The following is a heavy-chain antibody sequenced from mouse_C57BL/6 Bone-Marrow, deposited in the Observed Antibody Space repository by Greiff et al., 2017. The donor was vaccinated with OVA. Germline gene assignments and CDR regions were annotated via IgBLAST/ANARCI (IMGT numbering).Heavy chain of an antibody. CDR3: AKKGSYYWYFDV. J-gene: IGHJ1*03. Sequence: VMLVESGPGLVQPSQSLSITCTVSGFSLTSYGVHWVRQSPGKGLEWLGVIWRGGSTDYNAAFMSRLSITKDNSKSQVFFKMNSLQADDTAIYYCAKKGSYYWYFDVWGTGTTVTVSS. CDR1: GFSLTSYG. V-gene: IGHV2-5*01. CDR2: IWRGGST. D-gene: IGHD1-1*02.